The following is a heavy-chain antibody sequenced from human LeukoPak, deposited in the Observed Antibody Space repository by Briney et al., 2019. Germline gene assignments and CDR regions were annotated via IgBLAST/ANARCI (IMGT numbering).Heavy chain of an antibody. Sequence: PSETLSLTCTVSGGSISSYYWSWIRKPAGKGLEWIGYIYYSGSTNYNPSLKSRVTISVDTSKNQFSLKLSSVTAADTAVYYCARGGPYWYFDLWGRGTLVTVSS. J-gene: IGHJ2*01. CDR3: ARGGPYWYFDL. CDR1: GGSISSYY. V-gene: IGHV4-59*01. CDR2: IYYSGST.